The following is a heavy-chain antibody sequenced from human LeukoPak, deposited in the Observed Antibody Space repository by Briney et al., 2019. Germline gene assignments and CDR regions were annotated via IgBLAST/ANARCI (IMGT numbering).Heavy chain of an antibody. Sequence: GESLKISCKGSGYSFTSYWIGWVRQMPGKGLEWMGIIYPDDSDTRYSPSFQGQVTISADKSISTAYLQWSSLKASDTAIYYRARQGYYYDSGGYYAWDYWGQGTLVTVSS. CDR3: ARQGYYYDSGGYYAWDY. CDR2: IYPDDSDT. V-gene: IGHV5-51*01. J-gene: IGHJ4*02. CDR1: GYSFTSYW. D-gene: IGHD3-22*01.